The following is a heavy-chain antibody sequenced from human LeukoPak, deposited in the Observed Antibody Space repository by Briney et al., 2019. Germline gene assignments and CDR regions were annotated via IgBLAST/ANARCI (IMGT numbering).Heavy chain of an antibody. V-gene: IGHV3-7*03. CDR2: IKQDGSEK. J-gene: IGHJ6*02. CDR1: GFTVSSNY. CDR3: ARDLGVGMDV. D-gene: IGHD3-16*01. Sequence: GGSLRLSCAASGFTVSSNYMSWVRQAPGKGLEWVANIKQDGSEKYYVDSVKGRFTISRDNAKNSLYLQMNSLRAEDTAVYYCARDLGVGMDVWGQGTTVTVSS.